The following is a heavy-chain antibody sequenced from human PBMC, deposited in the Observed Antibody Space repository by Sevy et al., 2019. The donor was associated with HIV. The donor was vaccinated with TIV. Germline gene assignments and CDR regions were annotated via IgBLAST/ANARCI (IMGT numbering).Heavy chain of an antibody. CDR2: IRGKPYGGTT. Sequence: GESLKICCTASGFTFGGYTMSWVRQAPGKGLEWVAFIRGKPYGGTTEYAASVKGRFTISRDDSKSIAYLQMNSLNTEDTAVYYCTRVEGAADWGMDVWGQGTTVTVSS. J-gene: IGHJ6*02. CDR3: TRVEGAADWGMDV. D-gene: IGHD1-26*01. CDR1: GFTFGGYT. V-gene: IGHV3-49*04.